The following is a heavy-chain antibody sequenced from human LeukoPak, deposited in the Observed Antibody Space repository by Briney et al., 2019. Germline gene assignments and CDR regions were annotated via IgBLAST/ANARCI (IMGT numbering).Heavy chain of an antibody. Sequence: PSETLSLTCTVSGGSISSYYWSWVRQPPGKGLEWIGYIYYSGSTNYNPSLKSRVTISVDTSKNQFSLKLSSVTAADTAVYYCAAYLAAAGIPYRGQGTLGTVS. D-gene: IGHD6-13*01. CDR2: IYYSGST. CDR3: AAYLAAAGIPY. V-gene: IGHV4-59*01. CDR1: GGSISSYY. J-gene: IGHJ4*02.